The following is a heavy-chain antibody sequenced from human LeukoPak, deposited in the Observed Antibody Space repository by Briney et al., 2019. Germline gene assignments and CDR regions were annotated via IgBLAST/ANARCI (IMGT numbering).Heavy chain of an antibody. CDR1: GYTFTGYY. Sequence: ASVKVSCKASGYTFTGYYMHWVRQAPGQGLEWMGWINPNSGGTNYAQKFQGRVTMTRDTSISTAYMELSRLGSDDTAVYYCARWEGYSGYDYFDYWGQGTLVTVSS. J-gene: IGHJ4*02. V-gene: IGHV1-2*02. CDR3: ARWEGYSGYDYFDY. CDR2: INPNSGGT. D-gene: IGHD5-12*01.